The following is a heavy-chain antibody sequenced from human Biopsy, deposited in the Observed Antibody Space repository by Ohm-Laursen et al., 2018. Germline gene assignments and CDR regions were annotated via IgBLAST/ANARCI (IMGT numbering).Heavy chain of an antibody. CDR2: INPNNDNT. CDR3: ARGPRGLVVITTTALYFDY. V-gene: IGHV1-46*01. J-gene: IGHJ4*02. CDR1: GYTFTSYY. Sequence: GSSVKVSCKASGYTFTSYYLHWVRQAPGQGLEWMGRINPNNDNTAYAQKFQGRITMTKDTSTSTVYMDLGSLTFDDSAVYYCARGPRGLVVITTTALYFDYWGQGNLVIVSS. D-gene: IGHD3-22*01.